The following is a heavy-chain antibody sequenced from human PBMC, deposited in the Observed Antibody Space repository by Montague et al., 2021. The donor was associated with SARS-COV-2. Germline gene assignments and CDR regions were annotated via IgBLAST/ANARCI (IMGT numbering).Heavy chain of an antibody. J-gene: IGHJ4*02. CDR2: ISSSSSYI. CDR1: GFTFSSDS. CDR3: ARDGDYYDSSGILDY. Sequence: SLRLSCAASGFTFSSDSMNWVRQAPGKGLEWVSSISSSSSYIYYADSVKGRFTISRDNAKNSLYLQMNSLRAEDTAVYYCARDGDYYDSSGILDYWGQGTLVTVSS. V-gene: IGHV3-21*01. D-gene: IGHD3-22*01.